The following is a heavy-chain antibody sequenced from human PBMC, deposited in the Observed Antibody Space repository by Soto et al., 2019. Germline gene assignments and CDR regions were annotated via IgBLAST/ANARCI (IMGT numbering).Heavy chain of an antibody. CDR1: GGSISNYY. CDR2: ICSSGST. V-gene: IGHV4-59*01. Sequence: PSETLSLTCTVSGGSISNYYWNWIRQSPGKGLEWIGYICSSGSTHYNPSLQNRVTISIDTSKNQVSLKVNSVTAADTAVYYCARDHPHSYGVYYFDYWGQGTPVNVSS. CDR3: ARDHPHSYGVYYFDY. J-gene: IGHJ4*02. D-gene: IGHD5-18*01.